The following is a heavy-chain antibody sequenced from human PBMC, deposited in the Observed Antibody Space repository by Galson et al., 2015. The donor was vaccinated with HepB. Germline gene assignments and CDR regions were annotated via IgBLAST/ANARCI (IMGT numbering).Heavy chain of an antibody. V-gene: IGHV3-21*06. Sequence: SLRLSCAASGISFSSHSMNWVRQAPGKGLDWVSIISNNNGYIYYADSVKGRFTVSRDNARNSLFLQMNSLRPDDTAVYYCARSVLVVPAAIVVDNWYDPWGQGTLVTVSS. CDR1: GISFSSHS. D-gene: IGHD2-2*01. J-gene: IGHJ5*02. CDR2: ISNNNGYI. CDR3: ARSVLVVPAAIVVDNWYDP.